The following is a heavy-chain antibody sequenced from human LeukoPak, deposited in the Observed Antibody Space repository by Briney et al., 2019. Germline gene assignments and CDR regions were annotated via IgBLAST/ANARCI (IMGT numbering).Heavy chain of an antibody. V-gene: IGHV6-1*01. CDR3: ARDGGYSRGWYSNYYYYGMDV. CDR1: GDSVSSNSAA. J-gene: IGHJ6*02. D-gene: IGHD6-19*01. CDR2: TYYRSKWYN. Sequence: SQTLSLTCAISGDSVSSNSAAWNWIRQSPSRGLEWLGRTYYRSKWYNDYAVSVKSRITINPDTSKNQFSLQLNSVTPEDTAVYYCARDGGYSRGWYSNYYYYGMDVWGQGTTVTVSS.